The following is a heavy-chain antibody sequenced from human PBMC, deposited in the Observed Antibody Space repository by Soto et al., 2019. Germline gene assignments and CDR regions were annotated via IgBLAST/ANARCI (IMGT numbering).Heavy chain of an antibody. CDR3: AKDLSQWLTRYFFDD. V-gene: IGHV3-30*18. Sequence: SLRLSCEASGFTFSSYGMHWVRQAPGKGLEWVAVISYDGSNKYYADSVKGRFTISRDNSKNTLYLQMNSLRAEDTAVYYCAKDLSQWLTRYFFDDWGQGTLVTVSS. D-gene: IGHD6-19*01. CDR1: GFTFSSYG. J-gene: IGHJ4*02. CDR2: ISYDGSNK.